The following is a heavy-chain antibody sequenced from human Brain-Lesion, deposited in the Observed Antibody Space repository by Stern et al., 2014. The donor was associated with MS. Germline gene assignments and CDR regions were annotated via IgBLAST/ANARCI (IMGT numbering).Heavy chain of an antibody. J-gene: IGHJ6*02. CDR3: ARDQRGITIFGVVTDYYYLGMDV. CDR1: GYIFTGYY. V-gene: IGHV1-2*02. CDR2: INPNTGGT. D-gene: IGHD3-3*01. Sequence: QLVQSGAEVKKPGASVKVSCKTSGYIFTGYYIHWVRQAPGQGLEWMAWINPNTGGTKYAQKFQGRDTMSRDTSISTAYVELSSLTSDDTAVYYCARDQRGITIFGVVTDYYYLGMDVWGQGTTVTVSS.